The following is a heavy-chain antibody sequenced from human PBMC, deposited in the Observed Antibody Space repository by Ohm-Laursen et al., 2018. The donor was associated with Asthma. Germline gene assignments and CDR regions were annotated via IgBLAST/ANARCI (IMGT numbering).Heavy chain of an antibody. CDR1: GGSISSGGYY. Sequence: TLSLTCTVSGGSISSGGYYWSWIRQHPGKGLEWIGYIYYSGSTYYNPSLKSRVTISVDTSKNQFSLKLSSVTAADTAVYYCARSGTYYDILTGYYFDYWGQGTLVTVSS. V-gene: IGHV4-31*03. J-gene: IGHJ4*02. CDR2: IYYSGST. CDR3: ARSGTYYDILTGYYFDY. D-gene: IGHD3-9*01.